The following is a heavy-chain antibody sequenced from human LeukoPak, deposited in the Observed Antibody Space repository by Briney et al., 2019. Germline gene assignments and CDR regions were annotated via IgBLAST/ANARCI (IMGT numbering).Heavy chain of an antibody. D-gene: IGHD5-12*01. CDR2: ISSSGKTI. CDR1: GFTFNNYG. V-gene: IGHV3-48*04. CDR3: ARGGYESDY. J-gene: IGHJ4*02. Sequence: GGSLRLSCAASGFTFNNYGMNWVRQDPGKGLEWVSSISSSGKTIYYADSVRGRFTISRDNAKNSLYLQMNILRAEDTAVYYCARGGYESDYWGQGTLVTVSS.